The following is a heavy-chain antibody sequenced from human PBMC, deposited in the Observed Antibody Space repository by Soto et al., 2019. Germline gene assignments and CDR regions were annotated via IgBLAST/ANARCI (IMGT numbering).Heavy chain of an antibody. CDR2: IIPVFGTA. CDR3: ARGRVTTYLTAFDD. CDR1: GGTFISYA. D-gene: IGHD4-17*01. V-gene: IGHV1-69*01. Sequence: QVQLVQSGAEVKKPGSSVKLSCKVSGGTFISYAISWVRQAPGRGLEWMGGIIPVFGTANYTQQFQGRVTITADESTSTAYMELSSLRSEDTALYYCARGRVTTYLTAFDDWGQGALVTVSS. J-gene: IGHJ4*02.